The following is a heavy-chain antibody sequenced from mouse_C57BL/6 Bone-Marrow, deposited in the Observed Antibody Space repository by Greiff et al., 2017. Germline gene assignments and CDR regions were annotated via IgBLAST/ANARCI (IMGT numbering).Heavy chain of an antibody. CDR3: ASHYSVSSDYYAMDY. D-gene: IGHD1-1*01. Sequence: QVQLQQPGAELVRPGTSVKLSCKASGYTFTSYWMHWVKQRPGQGLEWMGVIDPSDSYTNYNQKFKGKATLTVDTSSSTAYMQLSSLTSEDSAVYYCASHYSVSSDYYAMDYWGQGTSVTVAS. J-gene: IGHJ4*01. CDR1: GYTFTSYW. V-gene: IGHV1-59*01. CDR2: IDPSDSYT.